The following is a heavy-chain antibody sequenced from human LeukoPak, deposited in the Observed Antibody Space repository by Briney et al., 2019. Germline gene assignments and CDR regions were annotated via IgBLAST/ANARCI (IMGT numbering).Heavy chain of an antibody. CDR1: GFTFSSYS. CDR3: ARDAACSSTSCYPDY. D-gene: IGHD2-2*01. J-gene: IGHJ4*02. CDR2: ISSSSYI. V-gene: IGHV3-21*01. Sequence: GGSLRLSCAASGFTFSSYSMNWVRQAPGKGLEWVSSISSSSYIYYADSVKGRFTISRDNAKNSLYLQMNSLRAEDTAVYYCARDAACSSTSCYPDYWGQGTLVTVSS.